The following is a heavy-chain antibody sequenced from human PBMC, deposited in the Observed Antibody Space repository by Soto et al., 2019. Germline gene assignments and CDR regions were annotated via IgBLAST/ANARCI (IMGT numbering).Heavy chain of an antibody. CDR3: ASSPAYCGGDCYFDY. Sequence: ASVKVSCKASGGTFSSYAISWVRQAPGQGLEWMGGIIPIFGTANYAQKFQGRVTITADESTSTAYMELSSLRSEDTAVYYCASSPAYCGGDCYFDYWGQGTLVTVSS. D-gene: IGHD2-21*02. V-gene: IGHV1-69*13. CDR1: GGTFSSYA. CDR2: IIPIFGTA. J-gene: IGHJ4*02.